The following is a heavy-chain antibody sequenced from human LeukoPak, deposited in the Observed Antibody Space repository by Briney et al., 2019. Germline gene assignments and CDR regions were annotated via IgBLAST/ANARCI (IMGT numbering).Heavy chain of an antibody. V-gene: IGHV3-7*01. J-gene: IGHJ4*02. CDR2: INQDGSGM. CDR3: ARDHTAPTIIWDC. Sequence: HPGGSLRLSCATSGFTFRSHWMSWVRQAPGKGLEWVANINQDGSGMHYVDSVKGRITVSRDNTKNSMYLQMNSLRAEDTAVYYCARDHTAPTIIWDCWGQGTLVTVSS. D-gene: IGHD3/OR15-3a*01. CDR1: GFTFRSHW.